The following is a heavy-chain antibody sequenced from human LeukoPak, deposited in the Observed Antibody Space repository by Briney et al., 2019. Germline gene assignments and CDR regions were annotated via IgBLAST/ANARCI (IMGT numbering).Heavy chain of an antibody. CDR3: AHGYSYDNWFDP. Sequence: GASVKVSCKASGYTFTGYYMHWVRQAPGQGLEWVGWINPNSGGTNYAQKFQGRVTMTRDTSISTAYMEPSRLRSDDTAVYYCAHGYSYDNWFDPWGQGTLVTVSS. V-gene: IGHV1-2*02. J-gene: IGHJ5*02. CDR2: INPNSGGT. D-gene: IGHD5-18*01. CDR1: GYTFTGYY.